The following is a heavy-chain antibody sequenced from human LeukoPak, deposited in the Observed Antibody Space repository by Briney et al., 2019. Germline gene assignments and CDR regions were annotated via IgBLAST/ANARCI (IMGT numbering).Heavy chain of an antibody. CDR3: AKELGYCSSISCYFFFDY. CDR2: ISTSSSYI. D-gene: IGHD2-2*01. J-gene: IGHJ4*02. CDR1: GFTFNRYN. V-gene: IGHV3-21*04. Sequence: GGSLRLSCAASGFTFNRYNMNWVRRAPGKGLEWVSSISTSSSYIYYADSVRGRFTISRDNAKNSLYLQMNSLSAEDTAVYYCAKELGYCSSISCYFFFDYWGQGTLVTVSS.